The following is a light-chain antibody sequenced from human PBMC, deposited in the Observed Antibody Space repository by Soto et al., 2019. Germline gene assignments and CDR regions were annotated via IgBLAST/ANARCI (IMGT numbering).Light chain of an antibody. CDR3: QQSYNTQLT. J-gene: IGKJ4*01. Sequence: DIQMTQSPSSLSASVGDRVTITCRASQNIATYLNWYQQTPGKAPKLLIYTASTLQSGVPSRFSGSGSGTAFTLTISSLQPEDFATFYCQQSYNTQLTFGGGTKVDIK. CDR2: TAS. CDR1: QNIATY. V-gene: IGKV1-39*01.